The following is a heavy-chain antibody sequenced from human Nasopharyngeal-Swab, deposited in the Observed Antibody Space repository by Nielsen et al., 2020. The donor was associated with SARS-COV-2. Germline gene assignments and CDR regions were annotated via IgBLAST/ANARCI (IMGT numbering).Heavy chain of an antibody. J-gene: IGHJ6*02. D-gene: IGHD6-13*01. CDR2: ISGSGGST. CDR1: GFTFSSYS. Sequence: ETLSLTCAASGFTFSSYSMNWVRQAPGKGLEWVSAISGSGGSTYYADSVKGRFTISRDNSKNTLYLQMNSLRAEDTAVYYCAKDGYSSSWYYYYGMDVWGQGTTVTVSS. CDR3: AKDGYSSSWYYYYGMDV. V-gene: IGHV3-23*01.